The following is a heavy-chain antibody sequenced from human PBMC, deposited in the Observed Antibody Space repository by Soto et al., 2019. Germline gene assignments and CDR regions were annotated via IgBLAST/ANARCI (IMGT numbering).Heavy chain of an antibody. CDR3: ARYRGYSYGPRYGMDV. V-gene: IGHV1-46*01. Sequence: ASVKVSCKASGYIFINYYIHWVRQAPGQGLEWIGIINPNGGSTNYAQKFRGRVTMARDTSTSTVYMDLSSLRSDDTAVYYCARYRGYSYGPRYGMDVRGQGTTVTVSS. J-gene: IGHJ6*02. CDR1: GYIFINYY. CDR2: INPNGGST. D-gene: IGHD5-18*01.